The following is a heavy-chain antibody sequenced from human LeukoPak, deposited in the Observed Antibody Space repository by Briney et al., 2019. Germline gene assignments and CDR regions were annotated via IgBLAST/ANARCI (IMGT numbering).Heavy chain of an antibody. CDR1: GGSISSSSYY. CDR3: ARHKGPLSDAFDI. Sequence: SETLSLTCTVSGGSISSSSYYWGWIRQPPGQGLEWIGSIYYSGSTYYNPSLKSRVTISVDTSKNQFSLKLSSVTAADTAVYYCARHKGPLSDAFDIWGQGTMVTVSS. CDR2: IYYSGST. J-gene: IGHJ3*02. V-gene: IGHV4-39*01.